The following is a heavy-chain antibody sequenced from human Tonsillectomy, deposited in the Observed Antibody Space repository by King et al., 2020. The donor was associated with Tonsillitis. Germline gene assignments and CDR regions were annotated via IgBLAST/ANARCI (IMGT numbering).Heavy chain of an antibody. CDR2: IKSKTDGGTT. D-gene: IGHD6-19*01. J-gene: IGHJ4*02. CDR3: TTEAVAGIWDY. CDR1: GFTFSNAW. Sequence: VQLVESGGGLVKPGGSLRLSCAASGFTFSNAWMSWVRQAPGKGLEWVGRIKSKTDGGTTDYAAPVKGGFTISRDDSKNTLYLQMNSLKTEDTAVYYCTTEAVAGIWDYWGQGTLVTVSS. V-gene: IGHV3-15*01.